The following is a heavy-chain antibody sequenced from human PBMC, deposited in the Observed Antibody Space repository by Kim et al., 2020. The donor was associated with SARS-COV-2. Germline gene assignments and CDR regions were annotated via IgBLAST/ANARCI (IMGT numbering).Heavy chain of an antibody. V-gene: IGHV3-23*01. CDR3: AKSLGHYSLAN. CDR1: GLTFSNHG. Sequence: GGSLRLSCAASGLTFSNHGMTWVRQAPGKGLEWVSAITGSGGRTYYSDSVKGRFTISRDNSKNTLFLEMNSLRAEDTAVYYCAKSLGHYSLANWAQGAL. J-gene: IGHJ4*02. D-gene: IGHD3-10*01. CDR2: ITGSGGRT.